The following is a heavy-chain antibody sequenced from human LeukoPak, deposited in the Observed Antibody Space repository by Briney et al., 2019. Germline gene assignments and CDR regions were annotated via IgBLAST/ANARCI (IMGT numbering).Heavy chain of an antibody. CDR2: IWYDGSNI. CDR1: GFTFSSYG. J-gene: IGHJ6*02. D-gene: IGHD2-8*01. CDR3: ANNGVSPNYYYGMNV. V-gene: IGHV3-33*06. Sequence: GGSLRLSCATSGFTFSSYGMHWVRQAPGKGLEWVAVIWYDGSNIHYADSVQGRFAISRDSSKNMLYLQMNSLRAEDTGVYYCANNGVSPNYYYGMNVWGQGTTVTVSS.